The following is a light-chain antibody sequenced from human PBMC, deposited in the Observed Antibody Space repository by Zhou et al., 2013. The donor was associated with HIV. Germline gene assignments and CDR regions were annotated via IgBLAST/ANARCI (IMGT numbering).Light chain of an antibody. Sequence: DIQLTQSPPTLSASVGDKVTITCRASQTISTYLNWYQKKPGKAPELLMYGASNLQSGVPSRFSGSGSGAEFTLTISSLQPADFATYYCQQSYSAPWTFGQGTKVEIK. V-gene: IGKV1-39*01. CDR2: GAS. CDR3: QQSYSAPWT. CDR1: QTISTY. J-gene: IGKJ1*01.